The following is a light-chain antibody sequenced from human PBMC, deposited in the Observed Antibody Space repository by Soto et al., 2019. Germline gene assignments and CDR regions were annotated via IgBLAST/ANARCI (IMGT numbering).Light chain of an antibody. CDR2: QAS. J-gene: IGKJ1*01. CDR3: QQCYTYSGRT. CDR1: QSISSW. Sequence: DIQMTQSPSTLSASVGDRVTITCRASQSISSWLARYQQKPGKAPKLLIYQASSLQSGVPSRFSGSVSGTEFTLTISSLQADNFATYRCQQCYTYSGRTCGQGTKVDIK. V-gene: IGKV1-5*03.